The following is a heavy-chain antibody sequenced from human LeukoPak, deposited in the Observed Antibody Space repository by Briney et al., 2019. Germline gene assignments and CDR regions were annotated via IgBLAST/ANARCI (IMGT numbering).Heavy chain of an antibody. CDR3: AKDSDASGSYYLYRPFDY. Sequence: GGSLRLSCADSGFTFSTFGMHWVRQAPGKGLEWVTGISYDGSDECYVDSVKGRFTISRDNSKNTLYLQMNSLRDEDTAVYYCAKDSDASGSYYLYRPFDYWGQGTLVTVSS. V-gene: IGHV3-30*18. D-gene: IGHD3-10*01. CDR1: GFTFSTFG. J-gene: IGHJ4*02. CDR2: ISYDGSDE.